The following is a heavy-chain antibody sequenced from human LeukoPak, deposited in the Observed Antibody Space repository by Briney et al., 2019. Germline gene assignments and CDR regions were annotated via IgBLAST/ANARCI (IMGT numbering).Heavy chain of an antibody. CDR3: AKGDALMVNNNCFGP. CDR2: SSGGGSTT. D-gene: IGHD2-8*01. Sequence: PGGSLRLSCAASGFNFDSYAMTWVRQAPGKGLEWVSSSSGGGSTTYYADSVKGRFSVSRDISKNTMFLQMNSLRVEDTAIYYCAKGDALMVNNNCFGPWGQGTLVTVAS. CDR1: GFNFDSYA. J-gene: IGHJ5*02. V-gene: IGHV3-23*01.